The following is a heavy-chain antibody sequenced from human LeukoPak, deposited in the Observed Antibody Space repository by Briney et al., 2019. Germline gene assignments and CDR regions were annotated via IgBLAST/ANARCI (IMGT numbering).Heavy chain of an antibody. CDR3: ARPEYSGYVGGDFDY. D-gene: IGHD5-12*01. Sequence: GRSLRLSCAASGFTFSSYGMHWVRQAPGKGLEWVAVIWYDGSNKYYADSVKGRFTISRDNSKNTLYLQMNSLRAEDTAVYYCARPEYSGYVGGDFDYWGQGTLVTVSS. CDR1: GFTFSSYG. J-gene: IGHJ4*02. V-gene: IGHV3-33*01. CDR2: IWYDGSNK.